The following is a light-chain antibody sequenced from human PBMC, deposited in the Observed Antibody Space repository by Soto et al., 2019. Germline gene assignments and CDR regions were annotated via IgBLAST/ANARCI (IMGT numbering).Light chain of an antibody. CDR3: SSYISSSYV. J-gene: IGLJ1*01. Sequence: QSALTQPASVSGSPGQSITISCTGTSSDVGGYNYVSWYQQHPGKAPKLMIYDVSNRPSGVSNRFSGSKSGNTASLTISGLQAEDEADYYCSSYISSSYVFGTGTQLTVL. CDR2: DVS. V-gene: IGLV2-14*01. CDR1: SSDVGGYNY.